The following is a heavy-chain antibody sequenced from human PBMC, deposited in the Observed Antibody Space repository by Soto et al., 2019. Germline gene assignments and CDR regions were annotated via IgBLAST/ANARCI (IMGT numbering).Heavy chain of an antibody. CDR1: GGTFSSYA. V-gene: IGHV1-69*12. D-gene: IGHD5-12*01. J-gene: IGHJ6*02. Sequence: QVQLVQSGAEVKKPGSSVKVSCKASGGTFSSYAISWVRQAPGQGLEWMGGIMPIFRTPDYAQKFQGRVTITADXSXXXAXMELSSLRSEDTAVYYCARDKDRLQLGGNYYYIMDVWGQGTTVTVSS. CDR3: ARDKDRLQLGGNYYYIMDV. CDR2: IMPIFRTP.